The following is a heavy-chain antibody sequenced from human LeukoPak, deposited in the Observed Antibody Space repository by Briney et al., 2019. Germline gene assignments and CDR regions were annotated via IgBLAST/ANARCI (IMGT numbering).Heavy chain of an antibody. CDR1: GLTFSSYA. J-gene: IGHJ4*02. CDR2: LSGNGGST. CDR3: ARGNIWTCYYKPRCHYFDY. Sequence: GGSLRLSCAASGLTFSSYAMSWDRQAPGKGLEWVSALSGNGGSTYYADSVKGRFTISRDNAKNSLYLQMKSLRAEDTCMYYGARGNIWTCYYKPRCHYFDYWGQGTLVTVSS. D-gene: IGHD3-9*01. V-gene: IGHV3-23*01.